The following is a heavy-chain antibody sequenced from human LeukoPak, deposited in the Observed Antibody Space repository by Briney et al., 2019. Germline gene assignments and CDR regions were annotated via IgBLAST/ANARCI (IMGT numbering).Heavy chain of an antibody. CDR1: GFTFSSYS. J-gene: IGHJ3*01. CDR2: ISSSSSYI. D-gene: IGHD1-14*01. CDR3: TTDNRGWLGNDAFDL. V-gene: IGHV3-21*03. Sequence: GGSLRLSCAASGFTFSSYSMNWVRQAPGKGLEWVSSISSSSSYIYYADSVKGRFTISRDNAKNSLYLQMNSLKTEDTGVYYCTTDNRGWLGNDAFDLWGQGTMVTVSS.